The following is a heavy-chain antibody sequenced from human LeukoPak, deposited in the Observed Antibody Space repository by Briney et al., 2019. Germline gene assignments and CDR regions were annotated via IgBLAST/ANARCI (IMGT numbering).Heavy chain of an antibody. D-gene: IGHD6-13*01. CDR3: ARARFFIAAAGGRATALGY. J-gene: IGHJ4*02. V-gene: IGHV1-18*01. CDR1: GGTFSSYA. CDR2: ISAYNGNT. Sequence: GASVKVSCKASGGTFSSYAISWVRQAPGQGLEWMGWISAYNGNTNYAQKLQGRVTMTTDTSTSTAYMELRSLRSDDTAVYYCARARFFIAAAGGRATALGYWGQGTLVTVSS.